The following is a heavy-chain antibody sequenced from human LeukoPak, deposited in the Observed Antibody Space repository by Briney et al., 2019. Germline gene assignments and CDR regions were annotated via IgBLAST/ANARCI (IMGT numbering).Heavy chain of an antibody. CDR2: INPNSGGT. Sequence: ASVKVSCKASGGTFSSYAISWVRQAPGQGLEWMGWINPNSGGTNYAQKSQGRVTMTRDTSISTAYMELSRLRSDDTAVYYCARVRGYCSSTSCYWAFDIWGQGTMVTVSS. J-gene: IGHJ3*02. CDR3: ARVRGYCSSTSCYWAFDI. D-gene: IGHD2-2*01. CDR1: GGTFSSYA. V-gene: IGHV1-2*02.